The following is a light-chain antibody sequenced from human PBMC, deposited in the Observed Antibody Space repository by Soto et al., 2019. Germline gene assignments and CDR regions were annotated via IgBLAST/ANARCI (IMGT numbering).Light chain of an antibody. J-gene: IGKJ4*01. CDR1: QSVTSS. CDR3: QQRSNWPLT. V-gene: IGKV3-11*01. CDR2: DAS. Sequence: EIVLTQSPATLSLSPGERGTLSCRSSQSVTSSLAWYQQRPGQAPRLLIYDASNRATGIPARFSGSGSGTDFTLTISSLEPEDFGVYYCQQRSNWPLTFGGGTKV.